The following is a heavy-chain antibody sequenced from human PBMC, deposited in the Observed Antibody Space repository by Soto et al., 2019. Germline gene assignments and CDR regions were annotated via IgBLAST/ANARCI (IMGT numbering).Heavy chain of an antibody. Sequence: QVQLVQSGAEVKKPGASVKVSCKASGYTFTSYGISWVRQAPGQGREWMGWNSAYNGNTNYAQKLKGRVTMTTDTSTSTDHGELRGLRSDDTAVYYCARDSGSHSIYCYYGMDVWGQGTTVTVSS. CDR3: ARDSGSHSIYCYYGMDV. V-gene: IGHV1-18*04. D-gene: IGHD1-26*01. J-gene: IGHJ6*02. CDR2: NSAYNGNT. CDR1: GYTFTSYG.